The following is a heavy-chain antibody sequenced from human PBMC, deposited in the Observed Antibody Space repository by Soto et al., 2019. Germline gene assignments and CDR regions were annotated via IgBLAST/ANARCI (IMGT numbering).Heavy chain of an antibody. D-gene: IGHD4-17*01. CDR2: ISSSSSTI. V-gene: IGHV3-48*01. CDR1: GFTFSSYS. CDR3: ARDRGYGDYVFDY. Sequence: EVQLVESGGGLVQPGGSLRLSCAASGFTFSSYSMNWVRQAPGKGLEWVSYISSSSSTIYYADSVKGRFTISRDNAKNSLYLQMNSLRAEDTAVYYCARDRGYGDYVFDYWGQGTLVTVSS. J-gene: IGHJ4*02.